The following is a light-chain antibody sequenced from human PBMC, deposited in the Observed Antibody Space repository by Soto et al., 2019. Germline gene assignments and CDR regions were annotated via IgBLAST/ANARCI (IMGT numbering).Light chain of an antibody. J-gene: IGKJ5*01. V-gene: IGKV1-39*01. CDR1: QSISTY. CDR3: QRTYSTPIT. Sequence: DIQMTQSPSSLSASVGDRVTITCRASQSISTYLNWYQQKPGKAPKLLIFAASRLQSGVPSRFSGSGSGTDFTLTISSLQPEDFATYYCQRTYSTPITFGQGTRLEIK. CDR2: AAS.